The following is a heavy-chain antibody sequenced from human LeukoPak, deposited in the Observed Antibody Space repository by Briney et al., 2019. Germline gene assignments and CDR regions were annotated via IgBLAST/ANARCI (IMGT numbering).Heavy chain of an antibody. CDR3: ARGSLHIVVVTAFDP. V-gene: IGHV4-34*01. J-gene: IGHJ5*02. CDR2: INHSGST. Sequence: NSSETLSLTCTVSGGSISSYYWSWIRQPPGKGLEWIGEINHSGSTNYNPSLKSRVTISVDTSKNQFSLKLSSVTAADTAVYYCARGSLHIVVVTAFDPWGQGTLVTVSS. D-gene: IGHD2-21*02. CDR1: GGSISSYY.